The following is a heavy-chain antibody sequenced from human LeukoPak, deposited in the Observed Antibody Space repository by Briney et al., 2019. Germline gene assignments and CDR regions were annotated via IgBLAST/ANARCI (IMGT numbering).Heavy chain of an antibody. V-gene: IGHV4-30-4*08. Sequence: SETLSLTCAVYSGSFNAYFWTWIRQPPGKGLEWIGYIYYSGSTYYNPSLKSRVTISVDTSKNQFSLKLSSVTAADTAVYYCARARGPVTWYFDLWGRGTLVTVSS. CDR2: IYYSGST. CDR1: SGSFNAYF. D-gene: IGHD4-11*01. J-gene: IGHJ2*01. CDR3: ARARGPVTWYFDL.